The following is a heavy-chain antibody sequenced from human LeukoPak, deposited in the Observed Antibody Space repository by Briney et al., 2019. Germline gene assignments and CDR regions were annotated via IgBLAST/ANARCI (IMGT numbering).Heavy chain of an antibody. CDR1: GFTFSSYW. D-gene: IGHD4-17*01. J-gene: IGHJ4*02. V-gene: IGHV3-74*01. Sequence: PGGSLRLSCAASGFTFSSYWMHWVRQAPGKGLVWVSRIKSDGSATSYADSVKGRFTISRDNAKNTLYLQMNSLGAEDTGLYYCARAYGPDYWGQGTLVTVSS. CDR3: ARAYGPDY. CDR2: IKSDGSAT.